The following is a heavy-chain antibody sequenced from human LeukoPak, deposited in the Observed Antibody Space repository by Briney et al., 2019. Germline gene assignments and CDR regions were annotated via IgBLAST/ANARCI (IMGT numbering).Heavy chain of an antibody. CDR1: VASLRTYY. CDR3: ARAFHGRDSSSWYVNY. V-gene: IGHV4-59*01. D-gene: IGHD6-13*01. CDR2: IYYSGST. J-gene: IGHJ4*02. Sequence: PSETLSLTCTVSVASLRTYYWSWIRQPPGKGLEWIGYIYYSGSTNYNPSLKSRVTISVDTSKNQFSLKLSSVTAADTAVYYCARAFHGRDSSSWYVNYWGQGTLVTVSS.